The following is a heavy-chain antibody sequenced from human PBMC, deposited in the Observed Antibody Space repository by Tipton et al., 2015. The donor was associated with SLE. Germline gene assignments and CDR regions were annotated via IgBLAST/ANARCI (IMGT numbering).Heavy chain of an antibody. CDR2: IIHSGST. D-gene: IGHD2-2*01. J-gene: IGHJ4*02. Sequence: GLVKPSETLSLTCAVYGESFSGYYWSWIRQPPGKGLEWVGEIIHSGSTNYNPSLKSRVTISVDTSKNQFSLKLSSVTAADTAVYYCASQSTDCSSTSCYRRSGDYWGQGTLVTVSS. CDR3: ASQSTDCSSTSCYRRSGDY. CDR1: GESFSGYY. V-gene: IGHV4-34*12.